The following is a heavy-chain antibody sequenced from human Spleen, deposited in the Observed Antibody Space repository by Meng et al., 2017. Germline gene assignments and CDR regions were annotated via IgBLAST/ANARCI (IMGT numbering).Heavy chain of an antibody. CDR2: MKSNVDGGTV. J-gene: IGHJ4*01. CDR3: SGHVDD. Sequence: LTCAASGFSCRNAWMTWVRQAPGKGLEWIGLMKSNVDGGTVDYAAAVKGRLFISRDDSKNTFCLQMNSLKTEDTAVNYCSGHVDDWGHGTLVTVSS. V-gene: IGHV3-15*01. CDR1: GFSCRNAW.